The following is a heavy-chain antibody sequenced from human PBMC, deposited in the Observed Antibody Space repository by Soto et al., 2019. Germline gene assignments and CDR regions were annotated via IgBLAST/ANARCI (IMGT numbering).Heavy chain of an antibody. Sequence: SGDTVYISVVAVVRQATGQGLEWMGWISAYNGNTNYAQKLQGRVTMTTDTSTSTAYMELRSLRSDDTAVYYCARVLADLDYWGQGTLVTVSA. CDR2: ISAYNGNT. V-gene: IGHV1-18*01. J-gene: IGHJ4*02. CDR1: GDTVYISV. D-gene: IGHD6-13*01. CDR3: ARVLADLDY.